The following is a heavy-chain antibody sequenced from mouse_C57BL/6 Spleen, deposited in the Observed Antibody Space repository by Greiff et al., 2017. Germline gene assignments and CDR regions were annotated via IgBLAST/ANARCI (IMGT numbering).Heavy chain of an antibody. J-gene: IGHJ2*01. Sequence: VQLQQSGPELVKPGASVKISCKASGYAFSSSWMNWVKQRPGKGLEWIGRIYPGDGDTNYNGKFKGKATLTADKSSSTAYMQLSSLTSEDSAVYFVARGEIYDGYYDYWGQGTTLTVSS. V-gene: IGHV1-82*01. CDR1: GYAFSSSW. CDR3: ARGEIYDGYYDY. CDR2: IYPGDGDT. D-gene: IGHD2-3*01.